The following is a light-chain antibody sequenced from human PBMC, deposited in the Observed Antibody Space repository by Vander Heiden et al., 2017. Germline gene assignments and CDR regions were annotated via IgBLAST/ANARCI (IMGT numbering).Light chain of an antibody. CDR3: QQCNGTPLT. CDR2: KAS. V-gene: IGKV1-5*03. Sequence: DIQMTQSPSSLSASVGDRVTITCRASQSVGSWLAWYQQKPGKAPRLLIYKASSLQSGVPLRFSGSGSGTEFTLTITSLQPDDFATYFCQQCNGTPLTFGGGTKVEIK. J-gene: IGKJ4*01. CDR1: QSVGSW.